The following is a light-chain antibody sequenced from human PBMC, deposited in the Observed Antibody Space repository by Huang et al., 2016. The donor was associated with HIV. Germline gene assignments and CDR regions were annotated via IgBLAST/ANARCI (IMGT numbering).Light chain of an antibody. Sequence: RETATPPLPGRSRRSQQVTRVPEKPGPVPPALIYGVSNRATDIPARFSGSGSGTDFTLTINSLQSEDFATYYCQQYNDWPLTFGQGTEVEIK. CDR1: RRSQQ. CDR3: QQYNDWPLT. J-gene: IGKJ1*01. V-gene: IGKV3-15*01. CDR2: GVS.